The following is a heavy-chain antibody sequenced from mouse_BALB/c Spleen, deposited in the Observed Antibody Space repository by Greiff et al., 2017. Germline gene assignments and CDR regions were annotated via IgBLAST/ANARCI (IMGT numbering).Heavy chain of an antibody. CDR3: ARSELGWFAY. Sequence: EVMLVESGGGLVQPGGSRKLSCAASGFTFSSFGMHWVRQAPEKGLEWVAYISSGSSTIYYADTVKGRFTISRDNPKNTLFLQMTSLRSEATAMYYCARSELGWFAYWGQGTLVTVSA. J-gene: IGHJ3*01. D-gene: IGHD4-1*01. CDR1: GFTFSSFG. V-gene: IGHV5-17*02. CDR2: ISSGSSTI.